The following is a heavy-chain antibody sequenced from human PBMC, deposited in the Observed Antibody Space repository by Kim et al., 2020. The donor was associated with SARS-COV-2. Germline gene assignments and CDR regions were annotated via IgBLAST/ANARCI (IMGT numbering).Heavy chain of an antibody. CDR1: GFTFSACA. J-gene: IGHJ6*02. CDR2: ISHDGNAQ. Sequence: GGSLRLSCTASGFTFSACAMGWVRQAPGKGLEWVSSISHDGNAQYYADSVNGRFTVSRDDSKNTLYLRLNSLRAEDTALYFCAKDLWGFIAMDAWGHGTTVIVSS. CDR3: AKDLWGFIAMDA. D-gene: IGHD2-21*01. V-gene: IGHV3-23*01.